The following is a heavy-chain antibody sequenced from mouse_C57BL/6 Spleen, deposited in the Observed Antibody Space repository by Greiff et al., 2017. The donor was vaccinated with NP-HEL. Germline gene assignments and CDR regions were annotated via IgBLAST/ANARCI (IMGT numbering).Heavy chain of an antibody. J-gene: IGHJ3*01. CDR3: ARSFYGSSPWFAY. V-gene: IGHV1-82*01. CDR1: GYAFSSSW. Sequence: QVQLQQSGPELVKPGASVKISCKASGYAFSSSWMNWVKQRPGKGLEWIGRIYPGDGDTNYNGKFKGKATLTVDKSSSTAYMQLSSLTSEDSAVYFCARSFYGSSPWFAYWGQGTLVTVSA. CDR2: IYPGDGDT. D-gene: IGHD1-1*01.